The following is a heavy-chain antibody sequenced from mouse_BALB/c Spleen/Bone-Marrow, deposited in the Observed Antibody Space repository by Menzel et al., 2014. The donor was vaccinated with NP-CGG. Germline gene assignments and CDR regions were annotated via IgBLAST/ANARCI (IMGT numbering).Heavy chain of an antibody. D-gene: IGHD1-2*01. J-gene: IGHJ2*01. CDR1: GFNIKDTY. Sequence: VQLQQSGAELVKPRASVKLSCTASGFNIKDTYMHWVKQRPEQGLEWIGRIDPANGNTKYDPKFQGKATITADTSSNTAYLQLSSLTSEDTAVYYCARYYYGYYVGYWGQGATRTVSS. CDR2: IDPANGNT. CDR3: ARYYYGYYVGY. V-gene: IGHV14-3*02.